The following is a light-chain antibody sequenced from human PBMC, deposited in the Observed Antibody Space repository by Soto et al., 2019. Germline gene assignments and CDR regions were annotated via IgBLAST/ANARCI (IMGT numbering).Light chain of an antibody. Sequence: DIQMAQSPSSLSASVGDRVTISCRASQSVSNYLSWYQQKPGRAPKLLIYAASSLQSGVPSRFSGGGSGKDFTLAISSLQPEDFATYYCQQTYSFPLTFGGGTKVDIK. CDR1: QSVSNY. J-gene: IGKJ4*01. CDR2: AAS. V-gene: IGKV1-39*01. CDR3: QQTYSFPLT.